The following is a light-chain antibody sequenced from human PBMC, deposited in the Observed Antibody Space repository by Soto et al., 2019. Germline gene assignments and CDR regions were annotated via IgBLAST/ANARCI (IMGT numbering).Light chain of an antibody. CDR1: SSDVGGYNY. CDR3: SSYTSSSTFVV. V-gene: IGLV2-14*01. J-gene: IGLJ2*01. Sequence: QSALTQPASVSGSPGQSITISCTGTSSDVGGYNYVSWYQQHPGKAPKLMIYDVSNRPSGVSNCFSGSKSGNTASLTISGLQAEDEDDYYGSSYTSSSTFVVFGGGTKLTVL. CDR2: DVS.